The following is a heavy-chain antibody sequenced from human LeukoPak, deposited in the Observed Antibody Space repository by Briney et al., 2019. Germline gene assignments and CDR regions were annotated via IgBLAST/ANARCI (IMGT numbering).Heavy chain of an antibody. J-gene: IGHJ4*02. Sequence: SETLSLTCTVSGGSISSHYWSWIRQPPGKGLEWIGYIYYSGSANYNPSLKSRVTISVDTSKNQFSLKLSSVTAADTAVYYCAREFGAIDYWGQGTLVAVSS. CDR1: GGSISSHY. V-gene: IGHV4-59*11. D-gene: IGHD3-3*01. CDR2: IYYSGSA. CDR3: AREFGAIDY.